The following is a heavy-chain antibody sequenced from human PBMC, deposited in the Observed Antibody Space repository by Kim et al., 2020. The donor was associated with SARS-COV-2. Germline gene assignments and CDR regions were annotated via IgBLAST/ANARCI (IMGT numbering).Heavy chain of an antibody. V-gene: IGHV3-30*04. J-gene: IGHJ4*01. D-gene: IGHD3-22*01. CDR2: ISYDGSNK. CDR3: ASLGSYYDSSGYYPLDY. CDR1: GFTFSSYA. Sequence: GGSLRLSCAASGFTFSSYAMHWVRQAPGKGLEWVAVISYDGSNKYYADSVKGRFTISRDNSKNTLYLQMNSLRAEDTAVYYCASLGSYYDSSGYYPLDY.